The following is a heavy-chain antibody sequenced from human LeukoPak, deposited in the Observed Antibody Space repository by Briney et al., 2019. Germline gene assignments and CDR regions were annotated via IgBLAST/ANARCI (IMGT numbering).Heavy chain of an antibody. J-gene: IGHJ4*02. V-gene: IGHV4-34*01. Sequence: PSETLSLTCAVSGGSLSGYYWSWIRQPPGKGLEWIGEINHSGSTNYNPSLKSRVTISVDTSKNQFSLKLSSVTAADTAVYYCARRRRGRVVANYDILTGYYPHYYFDYWGQGTLVTVSS. CDR2: INHSGST. CDR1: GGSLSGYY. CDR3: ARRRRGRVVANYDILTGYYPHYYFDY. D-gene: IGHD3-9*01.